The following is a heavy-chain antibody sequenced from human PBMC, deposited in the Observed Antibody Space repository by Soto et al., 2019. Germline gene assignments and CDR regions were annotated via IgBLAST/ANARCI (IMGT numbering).Heavy chain of an antibody. CDR3: AKDVAPPLDYGDYEFYYYMDV. Sequence: LSLTCAASGFTFSSYAMSWVRQAPGKGLEWVSAISGSGGSTYYADSVKGRFTISRDHSKNTLYLQMKDLRAEDTAVYYCAKDVAPPLDYGDYEFYYYMDVWGKGTTVTVSS. CDR2: ISGSGGST. V-gene: IGHV3-23*01. J-gene: IGHJ6*03. CDR1: GFTFSSYA. D-gene: IGHD4-17*01.